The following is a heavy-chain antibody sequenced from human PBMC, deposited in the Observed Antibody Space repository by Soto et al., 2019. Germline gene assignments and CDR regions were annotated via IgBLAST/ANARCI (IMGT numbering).Heavy chain of an antibody. Sequence: QVQLVESGGGVVQPGRSLRLSCEVSGFTFSQYGMHWVRQAPGKGLEWVAVISHDGRKNDYGDSVKGRFTMSRDNSKNTLYLLMNSLRVEDTAVYYCAKQWGDRDVISLGYDHWGQGTLVTVSS. J-gene: IGHJ4*02. V-gene: IGHV3-30*18. CDR2: ISHDGRKN. D-gene: IGHD2-15*01. CDR1: GFTFSQYG. CDR3: AKQWGDRDVISLGYDH.